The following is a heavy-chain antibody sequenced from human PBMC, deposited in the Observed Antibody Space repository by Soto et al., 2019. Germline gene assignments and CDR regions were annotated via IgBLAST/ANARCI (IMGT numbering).Heavy chain of an antibody. CDR3: LRTAKAAVVSTGFDT. CDR1: GGSISSKSDY. V-gene: IGHV4-39*01. CDR2: FYFGGNT. D-gene: IGHD3-22*01. J-gene: IGHJ5*02. Sequence: NPSETLSLTCTVSGGSISSKSDYWGWIRQPPGKGLEWIASFYFGGNTYSNPSLKSRVTLSMGSSQNQFSLNLTSVTAADTAVYFCLRTAKAAVVSTGFDTWGQGILVTVSS.